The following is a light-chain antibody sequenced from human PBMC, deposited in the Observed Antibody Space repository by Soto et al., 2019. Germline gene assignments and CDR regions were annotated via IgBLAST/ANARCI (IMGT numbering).Light chain of an antibody. J-gene: IGKJ1*01. V-gene: IGKV3-20*01. Sequence: EIVLTQSPGTLSLSPWERATLSCRASQSVSSNYLAWYQQKPGQAPRLLIYGASSRATGIPDRFSGSGSGTDFTLTINKLEPEDFAVYYCQQYGSSRWTFGQGTKVDIK. CDR3: QQYGSSRWT. CDR2: GAS. CDR1: QSVSSNY.